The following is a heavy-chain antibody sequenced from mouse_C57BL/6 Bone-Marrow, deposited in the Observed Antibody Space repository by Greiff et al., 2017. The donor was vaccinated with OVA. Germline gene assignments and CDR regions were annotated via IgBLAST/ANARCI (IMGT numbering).Heavy chain of an antibody. CDR2: IWSGGSA. Sequence: VQLQQSGPGLVQPSQSLSITCTVSGFSLTRYGVHWVRQSPGKGLEWLGVIWSGGSADYNAALISRLSISKDNSKCQVFFKMNSLQADDTAIYYCASSSYDWYFDVWGTATTVTVSS. D-gene: IGHD1-1*01. CDR1: GFSLTRYG. V-gene: IGHV2-2*01. J-gene: IGHJ1*03. CDR3: ASSSYDWYFDV.